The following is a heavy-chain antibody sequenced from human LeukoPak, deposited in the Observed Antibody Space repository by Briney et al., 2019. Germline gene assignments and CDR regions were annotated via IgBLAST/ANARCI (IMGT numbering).Heavy chain of an antibody. V-gene: IGHV3-30*03. Sequence: GGSLRLSCAASGFTFSSYGMHWVRQAPGKGLEWVAVISYDGSNKYYADSVKGRFTISRDNSKNTLYLQMNSLRAEDTAVYYCATAVTYGSGSYYSYWGQGTLVTVSS. CDR1: GFTFSSYG. CDR3: ATAVTYGSGSYYSY. D-gene: IGHD3-10*01. J-gene: IGHJ4*02. CDR2: ISYDGSNK.